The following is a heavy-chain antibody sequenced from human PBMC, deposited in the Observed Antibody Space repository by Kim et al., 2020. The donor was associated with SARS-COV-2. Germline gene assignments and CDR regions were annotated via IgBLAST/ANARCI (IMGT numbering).Heavy chain of an antibody. D-gene: IGHD3-9*01. J-gene: IGHJ3*02. CDR2: IYYSGST. V-gene: IGHV4-39*01. CDR1: GGSISSSSYY. Sequence: SETLSLTCTVSGGSISSSSYYWGWIRQPPGKGLEWIGSIYYSGSTYYNPSLKSRVTISVDTSKNQFSLKLSSVTAADTAVYYCARPAESYYDILTGYFKDVNYDAFDIWGQGTMVTVSS. CDR3: ARPAESYYDILTGYFKDVNYDAFDI.